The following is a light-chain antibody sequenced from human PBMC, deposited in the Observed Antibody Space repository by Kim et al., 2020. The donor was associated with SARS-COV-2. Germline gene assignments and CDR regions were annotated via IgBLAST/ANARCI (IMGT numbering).Light chain of an antibody. CDR2: EDN. CDR1: SGSIASTC. J-gene: IGLJ3*02. V-gene: IGLV6-57*03. Sequence: KTVTISCPRRSGSIASTCVQWYQQRPGSAPTTVIYEDNQRPSGVPDRFSGSIDSSSNSASLTISGLKTEDEADYFCQSYDDSNQVFGGGTQLTVL. CDR3: QSYDDSNQV.